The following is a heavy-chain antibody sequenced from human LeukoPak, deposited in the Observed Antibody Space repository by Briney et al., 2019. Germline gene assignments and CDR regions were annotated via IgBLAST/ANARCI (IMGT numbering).Heavy chain of an antibody. J-gene: IGHJ4*02. Sequence: SVKVSCKASGGTFSSYAISWVRQAPGQGLEWMGRIIPILGIANYAQKFQGRVTITADKSTSTAYMELSSLRSEDTAVYYCVRDLRGGVYFDYWGQGTLVTVSS. D-gene: IGHD3-16*01. CDR1: GGTFSSYA. CDR2: IIPILGIA. V-gene: IGHV1-69*04. CDR3: VRDLRGGVYFDY.